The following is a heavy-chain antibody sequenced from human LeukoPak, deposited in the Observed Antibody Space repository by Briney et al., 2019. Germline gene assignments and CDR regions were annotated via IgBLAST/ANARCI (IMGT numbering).Heavy chain of an antibody. CDR2: IISSGSTI. J-gene: IGHJ4*02. CDR3: ARQGGDSYGYSIGY. V-gene: IGHV3-11*01. D-gene: IGHD5-18*01. CDR1: GLTFSDYY. Sequence: GGSLRHSSVAAGLTFSDYYMSWIGPATGGRLEWVSYIISSGSTIYYVDSVNGRSIIPTDNATNSLSLQMNSLRAEDTAVYYCARQGGDSYGYSIGYWGQGTLVTVSS.